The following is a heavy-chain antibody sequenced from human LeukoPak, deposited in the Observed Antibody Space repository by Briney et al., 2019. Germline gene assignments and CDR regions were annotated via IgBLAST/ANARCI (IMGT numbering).Heavy chain of an antibody. Sequence: PSETLSLTCTVSGGSISSSSYYWGWIRQPPGKGLEWIGSIYYSGSTYYNPSLKSRVTISVDTSKNQFSLKLSSVTAADTAVYYCARGIAARALIGYNWFDPWGQGTLVTVSS. J-gene: IGHJ5*02. D-gene: IGHD6-6*01. CDR1: GGSISSSSYY. V-gene: IGHV4-39*07. CDR3: ARGIAARALIGYNWFDP. CDR2: IYYSGST.